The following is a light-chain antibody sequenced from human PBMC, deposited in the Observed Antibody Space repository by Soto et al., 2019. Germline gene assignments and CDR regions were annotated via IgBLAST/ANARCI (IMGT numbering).Light chain of an antibody. J-gene: IGKJ2*03. CDR2: LAF. V-gene: IGKV1-5*03. CDR1: QSIQSF. CDR3: QQYNSHSFYS. Sequence: IQMTQFPSTLSASVGDAVTITCRASQSIQSFLAWYEQKPGKAPKLQIFLAFRLESGVPSRFSGSGSGTYVTLTISSLQHDDFAMYFCQQYNSHSFYSFGQGTKLEVK.